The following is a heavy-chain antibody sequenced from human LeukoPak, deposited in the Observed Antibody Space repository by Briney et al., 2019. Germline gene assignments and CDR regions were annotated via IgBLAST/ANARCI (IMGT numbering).Heavy chain of an antibody. CDR2: INPSVGGT. Sequence: VSVKVSCKAFGYGFTSYYIHWVRQAPGQGLEWMGIINPSVGGTTYARKFQGRVTMTRDTSTSTVYMVLSSLRSEDTAVYYCARHGSGRYYPAEGRVDYWGQGTLVTVS. D-gene: IGHD3-10*01. V-gene: IGHV1-46*03. CDR3: ARHGSGRYYPAEGRVDY. J-gene: IGHJ4*02. CDR1: GYGFTSYY.